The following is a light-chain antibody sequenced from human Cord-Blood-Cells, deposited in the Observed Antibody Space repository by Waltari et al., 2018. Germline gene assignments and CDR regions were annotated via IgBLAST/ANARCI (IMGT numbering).Light chain of an antibody. Sequence: QSALTHPRSVSGSPGQSVTISCNGTSSDVGGYNYVSWYQQHPGKAPKLMIYDGSKRPSGVPDRFSGSKSGNTASLTISGLQAEDEADYYCCSYAGSYTWVFGGGTKLTVL. V-gene: IGLV2-11*01. J-gene: IGLJ3*02. CDR3: CSYAGSYTWV. CDR2: DGS. CDR1: SSDVGGYNY.